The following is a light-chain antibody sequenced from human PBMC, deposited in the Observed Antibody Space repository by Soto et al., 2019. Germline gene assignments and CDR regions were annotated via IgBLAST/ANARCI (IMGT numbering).Light chain of an antibody. CDR1: QSISTW. CDR3: QQYNSYS. CDR2: HAS. Sequence: DIQMTQSPSTLSASVGDRVTITCRASQSISTWLAWYQQEPGKAPKLLIYHASNLQSGVPSRFSGSGSGTEFTLTISSLQPDDFATYYVQQYNSYSFGQGTKVDI. V-gene: IGKV1-5*01. J-gene: IGKJ1*01.